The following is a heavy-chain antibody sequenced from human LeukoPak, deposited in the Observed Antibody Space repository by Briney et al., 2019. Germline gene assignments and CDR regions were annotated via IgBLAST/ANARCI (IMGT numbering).Heavy chain of an antibody. J-gene: IGHJ3*01. CDR3: ARMEVA. Sequence: GGSLRLSCAASGFTFSSSWIRWVPQVPGKGLVWVSRISSDGITANYADSVKGRFTISRDNAKNTVYLQMNSLRAEDTAVYYCARMEVAWGQGTIVTVSS. CDR1: GFTFSSSW. V-gene: IGHV3-74*01. CDR2: ISSDGITA. D-gene: IGHD3-3*01.